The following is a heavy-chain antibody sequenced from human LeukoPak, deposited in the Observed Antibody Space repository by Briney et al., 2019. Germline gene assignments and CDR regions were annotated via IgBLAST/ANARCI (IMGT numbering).Heavy chain of an antibody. V-gene: IGHV4-34*01. CDR3: ARSQYLADDAFDI. D-gene: IGHD6-19*01. CDR1: GGSFSGYY. Sequence: SETLSLTCAVYGGSFSGYYWSWIRQPPGKGLEWIGEINHSGSTNYNPSLKSRVTISVDTSKNQFSLKLSSVTAADTAVYYCARSQYLADDAFDIWGQGTLVTVSS. J-gene: IGHJ3*02. CDR2: INHSGST.